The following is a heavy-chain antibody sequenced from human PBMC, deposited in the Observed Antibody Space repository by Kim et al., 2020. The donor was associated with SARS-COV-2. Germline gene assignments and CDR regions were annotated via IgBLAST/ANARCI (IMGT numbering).Heavy chain of an antibody. V-gene: IGHV3-23*01. Sequence: GGSLRLSCAASGFTFSSYAMSWVRQAPGKGLEWVSVISGSADSTYYADSVKGRFTISRDNSKNTLYLQMNSLRAEDTAVYYCAKDASFSSSWEYFHHWGQGTLVTVSS. CDR1: GFTFSSYA. CDR3: AKDASFSSSWEYFHH. CDR2: ISGSADST. J-gene: IGHJ1*01. D-gene: IGHD6-13*01.